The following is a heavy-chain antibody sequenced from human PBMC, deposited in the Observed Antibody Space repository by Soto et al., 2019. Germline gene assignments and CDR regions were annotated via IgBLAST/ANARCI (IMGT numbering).Heavy chain of an antibody. J-gene: IGHJ6*02. D-gene: IGHD3-10*01. V-gene: IGHV4-39*01. CDR1: GGSISSSSYY. CDR2: IYYSGST. CDR3: ARLGGYYGSGSYYNDYYYYGMDV. Sequence: SETLSLTCTVSGGSISSSSYYWGWIRQPPGKGLEWIGSIYYSGSTYYNPSLKSRVTISVDTSKNQFSLKLSSVTAADTAVYYCARLGGYYGSGSYYNDYYYYGMDVWGQGTTVTVSS.